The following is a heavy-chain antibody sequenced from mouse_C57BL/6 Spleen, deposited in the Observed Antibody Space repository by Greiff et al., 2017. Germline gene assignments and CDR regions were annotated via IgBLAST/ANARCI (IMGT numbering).Heavy chain of an antibody. V-gene: IGHV1-69*01. J-gene: IGHJ4*01. D-gene: IGHD1-1*01. CDR1: GYTFTSYW. CDR3: ASSYGSNHTGNYAMDY. Sequence: QVQLQQPGAELVMPGASVKLSCKASGYTFTSYWMHWVKQRPGQGLEWIGEIDPSDSYTNYNQKFKGKSTLTVDKSSSTAYMQLSSLTSEDSAVYYCASSYGSNHTGNYAMDYWGQGTSVTVSS. CDR2: IDPSDSYT.